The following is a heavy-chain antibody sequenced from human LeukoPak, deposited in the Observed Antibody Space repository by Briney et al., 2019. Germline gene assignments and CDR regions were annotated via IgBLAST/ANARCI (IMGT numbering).Heavy chain of an antibody. J-gene: IGHJ4*02. V-gene: IGHV3-74*01. Sequence: GGSLRLSCAPSGFIFSDYWFHWVRQTPGQGLVWVAAINWDGTGTSYADSVRGRFTVSRDNAKNTLYLQLNSLRADDTAVYYCPRGLSYSVAYGDYWGQGTLVTVSS. D-gene: IGHD6-19*01. CDR1: GFIFSDYW. CDR2: INWDGTGT. CDR3: PRGLSYSVAYGDY.